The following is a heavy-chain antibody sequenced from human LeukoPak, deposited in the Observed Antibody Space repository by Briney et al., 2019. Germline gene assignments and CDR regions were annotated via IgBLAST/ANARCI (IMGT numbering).Heavy chain of an antibody. CDR1: GFTSSSYW. CDR2: IKQDGSEK. Sequence: PGGSLRLSCAASGFTSSSYWMSWVRQAPGKGLEWVANIKQDGSEKYYVDSVKGRFTISRDNAKNSLYLQMNSLRAEDTAVYYCARGSYCQAYNWFDPWGQGTLVTVSS. J-gene: IGHJ5*02. V-gene: IGHV3-7*01. CDR3: ARGSYCQAYNWFDP. D-gene: IGHD2-15*01.